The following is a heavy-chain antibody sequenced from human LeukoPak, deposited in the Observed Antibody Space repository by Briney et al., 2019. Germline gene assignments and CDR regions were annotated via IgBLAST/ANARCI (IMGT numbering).Heavy chain of an antibody. CDR3: ARDKYQLPYEIDY. CDR1: GYTFTNYG. J-gene: IGHJ4*02. V-gene: IGHV7-4-1*02. Sequence: ASVKVSCRASGYTFTNYGVNWVRQAPGQGLEWMGWINTNTRNPTYAQGFTGRFVFSLDTSLSAAYLQISSLKAVDTAVYYCARDKYQLPYEIDYWGQGTLVTVSS. CDR2: INTNTRNP. D-gene: IGHD2-2*01.